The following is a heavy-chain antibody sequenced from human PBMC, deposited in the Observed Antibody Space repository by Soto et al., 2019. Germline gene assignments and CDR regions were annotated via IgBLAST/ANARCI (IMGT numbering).Heavy chain of an antibody. CDR2: IYYSGTT. D-gene: IGHD1-1*01. J-gene: IGHJ5*02. CDR3: ARDQLEGNWFDP. Sequence: PSETLSLTCAVSGYSIGSSNWWGWIRQPPGKGLEWIGYIYYSGTTYYNPSLKSRVTMSVDTSKNQFSLKLTSVTAVDTAVYYCARDQLEGNWFDPWGQGTLVTVS. V-gene: IGHV4-28*03. CDR1: GYSIGSSNW.